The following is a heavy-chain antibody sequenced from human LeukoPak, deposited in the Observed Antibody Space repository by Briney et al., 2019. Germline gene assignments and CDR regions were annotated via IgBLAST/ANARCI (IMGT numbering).Heavy chain of an antibody. D-gene: IGHD6-6*01. Sequence: PGGSLRLSCAASGFTFSDYYMNWVRQAPGKGLEWVSSISTISTIYYADSVKGRFTVSRDDAKNSLYLQMNSLRAEDTAVYYCARVPPGSSSSYYWGQGTLVTVSS. CDR3: ARVPPGSSSSYY. J-gene: IGHJ4*02. V-gene: IGHV3-69-1*02. CDR2: ISTISTI. CDR1: GFTFSDYY.